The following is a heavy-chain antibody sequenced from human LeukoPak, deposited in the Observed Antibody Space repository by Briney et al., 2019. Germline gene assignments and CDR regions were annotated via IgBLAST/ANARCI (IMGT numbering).Heavy chain of an antibody. CDR2: SSSSGSTK. D-gene: IGHD6-25*01. Sequence: GGSLRLSCAASGFTFSSYSMNWVRQAPGKVLEWVSYSSSSGSTKYYADSVKGRFTISRDNAKNSLYLQMNSLRAEDTAVYYCARSNRYSSGGDWFDPWGQGTLVTVSS. V-gene: IGHV3-48*04. CDR3: ARSNRYSSGGDWFDP. CDR1: GFTFSSYS. J-gene: IGHJ5*02.